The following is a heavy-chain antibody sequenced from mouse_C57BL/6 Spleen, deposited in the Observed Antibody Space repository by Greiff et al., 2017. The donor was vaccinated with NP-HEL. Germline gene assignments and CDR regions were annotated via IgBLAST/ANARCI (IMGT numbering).Heavy chain of an antibody. Sequence: VQLQQSGAELVKPGASVKLSCKASGYTFTSYWMHWVKQRPGRGLEWIGRIDPNSGGTKYNEKFKSKATLTVDKPSSKAYMQLSSLTSEDSAVYYCASPIYDGYYPYAMDYWGQGTSVTVSS. CDR2: IDPNSGGT. CDR3: ASPIYDGYYPYAMDY. J-gene: IGHJ4*01. CDR1: GYTFTSYW. V-gene: IGHV1-72*01. D-gene: IGHD2-3*01.